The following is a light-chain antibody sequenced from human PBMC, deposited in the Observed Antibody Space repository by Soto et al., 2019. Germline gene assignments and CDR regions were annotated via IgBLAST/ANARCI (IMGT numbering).Light chain of an antibody. CDR3: SSYTSSSTRV. J-gene: IGLJ3*02. CDR2: DVS. Sequence: QSALTQPASVSGSPGQSITISCTGTSSDVGGYNYVSWYQQHPGKAPKLMICDVSNRPSGVSNRFSGSKSGNTASLTISGLQAEDEADYYCSSYTSSSTRVFGGGTELNVL. CDR1: SSDVGGYNY. V-gene: IGLV2-14*01.